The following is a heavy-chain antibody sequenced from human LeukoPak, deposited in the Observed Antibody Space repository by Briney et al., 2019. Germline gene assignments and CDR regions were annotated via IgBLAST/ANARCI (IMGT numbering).Heavy chain of an antibody. D-gene: IGHD1-26*01. CDR2: INWNGGRT. CDR1: GFTFNDYG. CDR3: ARAKGYSGYL. V-gene: IGHV3-20*04. J-gene: IGHJ5*02. Sequence: PGGSLRLSCAASGFTFNDYGMSWVRQAPGKGLEWVSGINWNGGRTGYADSMKGRFIISRDNAKNTLYLQMNSLRAEDTAVYYCARAKGYSGYLWGQGTLVTVSS.